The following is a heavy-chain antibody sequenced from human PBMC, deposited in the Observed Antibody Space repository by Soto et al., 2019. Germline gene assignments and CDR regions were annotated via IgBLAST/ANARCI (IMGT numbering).Heavy chain of an antibody. CDR1: GFTLSSYD. Sequence: EVQLVESGGGLVQPGGSLRLSCAASGFTLSSYDIHWVRQGTGEGLEWVSGIGSGGDTHYADSVRGRFIISREDGKTSLYLPMNNLRVGDTALYYCTRKTPPTGMEVWGQGATVTVSS. V-gene: IGHV3-13*01. CDR2: IGSGGDT. D-gene: IGHD2-15*01. CDR3: TRKTPPTGMEV. J-gene: IGHJ6*02.